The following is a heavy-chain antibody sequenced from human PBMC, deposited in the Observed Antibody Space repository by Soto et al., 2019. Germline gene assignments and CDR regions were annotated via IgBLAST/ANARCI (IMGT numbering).Heavy chain of an antibody. CDR1: GFTFDDYA. J-gene: IGHJ4*02. V-gene: IGHV3-9*01. CDR2: ISWNSGSI. D-gene: IGHD3-16*01. Sequence: EVQLVESGGGLVQPGRSLRLSCAASGFTFDDYAMHWVRQAPGKGLEWVSGISWNSGSIGYADSVKGRFTISRDNAKNSLYLQMNSLRAEDTALYYCAKASAPQIKYYFDYWGQGTLATVSS. CDR3: AKASAPQIKYYFDY.